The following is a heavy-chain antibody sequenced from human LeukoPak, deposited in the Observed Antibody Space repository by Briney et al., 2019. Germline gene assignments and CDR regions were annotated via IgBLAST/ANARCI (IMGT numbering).Heavy chain of an antibody. CDR1: GGSISSSSYY. J-gene: IGHJ4*02. D-gene: IGHD6-13*01. CDR2: IYYSGST. V-gene: IGHV4-39*01. Sequence: SETLSLTCTVSGGSISSSSYYWGWIRQPPGKGLEWIGSIYYSGSTYYNPSLKSRVTISVDTSKNQFSLKLSSVTAADTAVYYRASKGVQRSYYFDYWGQGTLVTVSS. CDR3: ASKGVQRSYYFDY.